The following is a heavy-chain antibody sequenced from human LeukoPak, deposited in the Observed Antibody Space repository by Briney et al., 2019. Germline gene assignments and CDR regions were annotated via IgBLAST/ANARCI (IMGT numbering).Heavy chain of an antibody. Sequence: SVKGSCKASGGTFSSYAISWVRQAPGQGLEWMGGIIPIFGTANYAQKFQGRVTITADESTSTAYMELSSLRSEDTAVYYCASGGYSGYDWDLYYFDYWGQGTLVTVSS. V-gene: IGHV1-69*01. CDR3: ASGGYSGYDWDLYYFDY. J-gene: IGHJ4*02. CDR2: IIPIFGTA. D-gene: IGHD5-12*01. CDR1: GGTFSSYA.